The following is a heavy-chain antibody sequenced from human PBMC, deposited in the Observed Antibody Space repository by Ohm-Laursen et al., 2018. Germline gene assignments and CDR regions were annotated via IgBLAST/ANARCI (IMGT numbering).Heavy chain of an antibody. J-gene: IGHJ4*02. V-gene: IGHV3-23*01. CDR2: IRGSDDRT. CDR3: ASGDILTGYSFDY. D-gene: IGHD3-9*01. Sequence: SLRLSCAASGFTFSSYAMSWVRQAPGKGLEWVSAIRGSDDRTYYADFVKGRFTISRDNSKNTLYLQMNSLRAEDTAVYYCASGDILTGYSFDYWGQGTLVTVSS. CDR1: GFTFSSYA.